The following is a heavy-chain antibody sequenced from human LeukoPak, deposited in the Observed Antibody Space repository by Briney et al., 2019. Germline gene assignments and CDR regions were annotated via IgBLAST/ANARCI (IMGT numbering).Heavy chain of an antibody. V-gene: IGHV3-9*01. J-gene: IGHJ4*02. Sequence: PGGSLRLSCAASGFTFYDYAMHWVRQAPGKGLEWVSGISWNSGSIVYADSVKGRFTISRDNAKNSLYLQMNSLRAEDTAVYYCARDPYYDSSGYYYFDYWGQGTLVTVSS. CDR1: GFTFYDYA. CDR2: ISWNSGSI. CDR3: ARDPYYDSSGYYYFDY. D-gene: IGHD3-22*01.